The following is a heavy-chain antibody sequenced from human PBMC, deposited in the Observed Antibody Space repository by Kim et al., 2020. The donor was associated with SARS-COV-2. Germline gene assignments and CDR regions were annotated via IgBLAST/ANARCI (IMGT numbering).Heavy chain of an antibody. CDR3: ARDGEAQLTFPYYFDY. CDR2: INWNGGST. J-gene: IGHJ4*02. Sequence: GGSLRRSCAASGFTFDDYGMSWVRQAPGKGLEWVSGINWNGGSTGYADSVKGRFTISRDNAKNSLYLQMNSLRAEDTALYYCARDGEAQLTFPYYFDYWGQGTLVTVSS. CDR1: GFTFDDYG. D-gene: IGHD2-2*01. V-gene: IGHV3-20*04.